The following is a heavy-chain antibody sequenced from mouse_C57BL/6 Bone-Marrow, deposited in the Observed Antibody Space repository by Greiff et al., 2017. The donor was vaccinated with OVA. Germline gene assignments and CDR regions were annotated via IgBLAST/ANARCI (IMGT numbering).Heavy chain of an antibody. D-gene: IGHD1-1*01. CDR2: IYPGSGRT. Sequence: QVQLQQPGAELVKPGASVKMSCKASGYTFTSYWITWVKQRPGQGLEWIGDIYPGSGRTNYNEKFKSKATLTVDTSSSTAYMQLSSLTSEDSAVHYCARSGITTVEGDFAMDYWGQGTSVTVSS. CDR3: ARSGITTVEGDFAMDY. V-gene: IGHV1-55*01. J-gene: IGHJ4*01. CDR1: GYTFTSYW.